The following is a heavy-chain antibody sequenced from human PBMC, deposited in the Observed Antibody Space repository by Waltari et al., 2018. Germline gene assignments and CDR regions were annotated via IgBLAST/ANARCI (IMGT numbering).Heavy chain of an antibody. D-gene: IGHD2-15*01. CDR1: GFRFGDYY. Sequence: QVQLVESGGALVKPGGSLRLSCTASGFRFGDYYMNWIRQTPRKGLEWVSYISSSCDTIYYVASVKGRFTVSRDNAINSLILQMNSLGVEDTAIYYCTTGPKVVLYNYWGQGTLVTVSS. CDR2: ISSSCDTI. J-gene: IGHJ4*02. V-gene: IGHV3-11*01. CDR3: TTGPKVVLYNY.